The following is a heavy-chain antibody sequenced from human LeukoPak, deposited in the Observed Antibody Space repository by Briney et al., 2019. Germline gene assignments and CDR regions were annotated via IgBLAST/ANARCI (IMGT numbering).Heavy chain of an antibody. CDR3: ARRNPTHNWFDP. J-gene: IGHJ5*02. CDR1: GGSISSSSYY. Sequence: SETLSLTCTVSGGSISSSSYYWGWIRQPPGKGLEWIGSIYYSGGTYYNPSLKSRVTISVDTSKNQFSLKLSSVTAADTAVYYCARRNPTHNWFDPWGQGTLVTVSS. V-gene: IGHV4-39*01. CDR2: IYYSGGT.